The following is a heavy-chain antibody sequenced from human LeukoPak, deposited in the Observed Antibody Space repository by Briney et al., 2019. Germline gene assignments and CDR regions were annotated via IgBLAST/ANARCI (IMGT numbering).Heavy chain of an antibody. V-gene: IGHV1-69-2*01. J-gene: IGHJ6*03. CDR1: GYTFTDYY. Sequence: ATVKISCKVSGYTFTDYYMHWVQQAPGKGLEWMGLVDTEDGETIYAEKFQGRVTITADTSTDTAYMELSSLRSEDTAVYYCAFEACPVKGFYYYYYMDVWGKGNTGTVSS. CDR3: AFEACPVKGFYYYYYMDV. CDR2: VDTEDGET. D-gene: IGHD3-9*01.